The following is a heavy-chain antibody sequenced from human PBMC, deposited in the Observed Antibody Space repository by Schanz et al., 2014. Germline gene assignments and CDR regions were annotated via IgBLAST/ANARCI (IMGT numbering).Heavy chain of an antibody. CDR1: AYTFTSYG. D-gene: IGHD6-19*01. CDR3: ARDVGLASWMDV. CDR2: ISAYNGNT. Sequence: QVQLVQSGAEVKKPGASVKVSCNSSAYTFTSYGFSWVRQAPGQGLEWMGWISAYNGNTNYARNLQGRVTLTTDTSTYKAYMELRSLTSDDTAVYYCARDVGLASWMDVWGQGTTVTVSS. J-gene: IGHJ6*02. V-gene: IGHV1-18*01.